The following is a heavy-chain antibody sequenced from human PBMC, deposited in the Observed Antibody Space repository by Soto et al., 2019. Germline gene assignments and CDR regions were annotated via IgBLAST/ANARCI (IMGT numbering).Heavy chain of an antibody. CDR2: IYYSGST. J-gene: IGHJ4*02. V-gene: IGHV4-31*03. Sequence: SETLSLTCTVSGCSISIGGYYWSWILQHPGKGLEWIGYIYYSGSTYYNPSLKSRVTISVDTSKNQFSLKLSSVTAADTAVYYCASSSGYCTNGVCLNFDYWGQGTLVTVSS. CDR3: ASSSGYCTNGVCLNFDY. D-gene: IGHD2-8*01. CDR1: GCSISIGGYY.